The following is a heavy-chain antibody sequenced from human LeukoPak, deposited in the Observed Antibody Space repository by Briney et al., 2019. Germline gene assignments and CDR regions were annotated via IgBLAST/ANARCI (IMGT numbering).Heavy chain of an antibody. J-gene: IGHJ4*02. D-gene: IGHD4-17*01. CDR2: IGRSGHFT. CDR1: GFTFSNYV. CDR3: AKDRDDSGDYVFDH. V-gene: IGHV3-23*01. Sequence: GGSLRLSCAASGFTFSNYVMSWVRQAPGKGLEWVSVIGRSGHFTKYADSVKGRFTISRDNSKDTLSLQMSSLRAEDTAIYYCAKDRDDSGDYVFDHWGQGILVTVSS.